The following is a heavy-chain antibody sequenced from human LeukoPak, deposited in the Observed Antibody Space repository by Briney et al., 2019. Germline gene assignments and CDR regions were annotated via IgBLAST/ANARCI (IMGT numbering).Heavy chain of an antibody. CDR1: GFSISSDYY. Sequence: SETLSLTCAVSGFSISSDYYWAWVRQPPGKGLEWIGSIYHSGSAYYNPSLRTRVTISLDTTKNQFSLRLTSVSVADTAVYYCARDRGGTIHDYWGQGTLGTVSS. CDR3: ARDRGGTIHDY. D-gene: IGHD3-3*01. J-gene: IGHJ4*02. V-gene: IGHV4-38-2*01. CDR2: IYHSGSA.